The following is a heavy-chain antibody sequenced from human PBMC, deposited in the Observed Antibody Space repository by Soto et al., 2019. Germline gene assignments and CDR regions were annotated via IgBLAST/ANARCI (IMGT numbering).Heavy chain of an antibody. V-gene: IGHV6-1*01. CDR2: TYYRSKWYK. CDR3: ARTVGWIDP. J-gene: IGHJ5*02. Sequence: SQTLSLTCXMSGDSVSSNSAAWNWIRQSPSRGLEWLGRTYYRSKWYKEYAASVKSRITINLDTSKNQFFLQLNSVSPEDTAVYYCARTVGWIDPWGQGTLVTVSS. D-gene: IGHD2-15*01. CDR1: GDSVSSNSAA.